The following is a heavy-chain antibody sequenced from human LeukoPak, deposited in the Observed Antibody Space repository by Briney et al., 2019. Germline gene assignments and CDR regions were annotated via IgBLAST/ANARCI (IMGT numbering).Heavy chain of an antibody. CDR3: TSGDYVDY. J-gene: IGHJ4*02. Sequence: GGSLRLSCAASGFTFSTYWMNWVRQAPGKGLEWLANINQDGNDKYYVDSVRGRFTISRDNAKRSLYLQMSSLRAEDTAVYFCTSGDYVDYRGQGTLVTVSS. D-gene: IGHD4-17*01. V-gene: IGHV3-7*03. CDR1: GFTFSTYW. CDR2: INQDGNDK.